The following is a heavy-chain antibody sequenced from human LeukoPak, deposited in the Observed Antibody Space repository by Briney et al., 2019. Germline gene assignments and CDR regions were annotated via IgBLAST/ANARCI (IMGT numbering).Heavy chain of an antibody. CDR2: INHSGST. J-gene: IGHJ6*03. Sequence: PGGSLRLSCAASGFTFSSYAMSWVRQPPGKGLEWIGEINHSGSTNYNPSLKSRVTISVDTSKNQFSLKLSSVTAADTAVYYCARVPYYGAPYYYYYMDVWGKGTTVTVSS. CDR1: GFTFSSYA. D-gene: IGHD4-17*01. CDR3: ARVPYYGAPYYYYYMDV. V-gene: IGHV4-34*01.